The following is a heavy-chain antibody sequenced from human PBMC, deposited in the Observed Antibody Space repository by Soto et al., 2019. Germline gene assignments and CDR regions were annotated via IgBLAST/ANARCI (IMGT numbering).Heavy chain of an antibody. V-gene: IGHV4-59*01. CDR3: ARERNYYDSSGYYTIYDY. Sequence: PSETLSLTCTVSGGSISSYYWSWIRQPPGKGLEWIGYIYYSGSTNYNPSLKSRVTISVDTSKNQFSLKLSSVTAADTAVYYCARERNYYDSSGYYTIYDYWGQGTLVTVSS. D-gene: IGHD3-22*01. CDR2: IYYSGST. CDR1: GGSISSYY. J-gene: IGHJ4*02.